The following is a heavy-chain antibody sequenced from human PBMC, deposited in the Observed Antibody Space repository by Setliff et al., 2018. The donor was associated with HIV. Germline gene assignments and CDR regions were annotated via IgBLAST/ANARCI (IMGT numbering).Heavy chain of an antibody. V-gene: IGHV1-46*01. CDR1: GYTFTSYY. J-gene: IGHJ4*02. CDR2: INPSGGST. Sequence: ASVKVSCKASGYTFTSYYMHWVRQAPGQGLEWMGIINPSGGSTSYAQKFQGRVTMTRDTSISTAYMELSRLRSDDTAVFYCARGPQSYVDVVPTIGRYYFDYWGQGTLVTVSS. CDR3: ARGPQSYVDVVPTIGRYYFDY. D-gene: IGHD5-12*01.